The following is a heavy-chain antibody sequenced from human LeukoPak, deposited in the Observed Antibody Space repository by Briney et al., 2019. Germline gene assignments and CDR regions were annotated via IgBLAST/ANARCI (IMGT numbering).Heavy chain of an antibody. CDR1: GYTFTSYY. CDR3: ARDPVPADSGWYLHFDY. V-gene: IGHV1-46*01. J-gene: IGHJ4*02. Sequence: GASVKVSCKASGYTFTSYYMHWVRQAPGQGLEWMGIINPSGCSTSYAQKFQGRVTMTRDTSTSTVYMELSSLRSEDTAVYYCARDPVPADSGWYLHFDYWGQGTLVTVSS. D-gene: IGHD6-19*01. CDR2: INPSGCST.